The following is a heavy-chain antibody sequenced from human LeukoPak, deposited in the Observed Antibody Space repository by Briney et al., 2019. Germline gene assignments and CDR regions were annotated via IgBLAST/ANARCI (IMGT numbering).Heavy chain of an antibody. CDR2: IYIGGAT. J-gene: IGHJ4*02. CDR3: ARGAPYYFDY. CDR1: EFTVSSNY. V-gene: IGHV3-53*01. Sequence: GGSLRLSCAASEFTVSSNYMAWVRQAPGKGLEWVSLIYIGGATYYADSVKGRFTISRDNSKNTLYLQMNSLRAEDTAVYYCARGAPYYFDYWGQGTLVTVSS.